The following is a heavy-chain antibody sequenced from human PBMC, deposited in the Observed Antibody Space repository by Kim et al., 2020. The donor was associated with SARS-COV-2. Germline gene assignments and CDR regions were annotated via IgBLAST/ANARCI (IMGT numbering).Heavy chain of an antibody. V-gene: IGHV3-23*01. CDR3: ARDQGSSGGWPIFYN. D-gene: IGHD2-2*01. Sequence: GGSLRLSCVASGFTFSDYAMNWVRQAPGKELEWVSFIRRSGDSRYYSGADTYYADSVKGRFSISRDNSRNTLYLQMNSLRAEDTAVYFCARDQGSSGGWPIFYNWGQGTLVTVSS. CDR2: IRRSGDSRYYSGADT. CDR1: GFTFSDYA. J-gene: IGHJ4*02.